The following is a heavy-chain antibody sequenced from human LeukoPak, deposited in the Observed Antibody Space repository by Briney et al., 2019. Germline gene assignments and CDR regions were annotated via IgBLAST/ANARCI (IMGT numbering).Heavy chain of an antibody. Sequence: PGRSLRLSCTASGFTFSGYWMTWVRQAPGKGLEWVANIKQDGSEKHYVDSVRGRFTISRENAKNSLYLQMNSLRAEDTAVYYCARDFYYYIDVWGKGTTVTVSS. CDR1: GFTFSGYW. J-gene: IGHJ6*03. CDR3: ARDFYYYIDV. CDR2: IKQDGSEK. V-gene: IGHV3-7*01.